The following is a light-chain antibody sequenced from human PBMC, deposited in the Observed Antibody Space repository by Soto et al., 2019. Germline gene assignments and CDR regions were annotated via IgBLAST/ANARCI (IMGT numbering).Light chain of an antibody. CDR2: AAS. Sequence: DIQMTQSPSSLSASVGDRVTITCRGSRSIGNLLNWYQKKPGKAPKLLVYAASTLQSGVPSRFSGSGSVTDFTLTISGLHPEDFASYYCQKTFPPPWTFGQGTHVEIK. V-gene: IGKV1-39*01. CDR1: RSIGNL. J-gene: IGKJ1*01. CDR3: QKTFPPPWT.